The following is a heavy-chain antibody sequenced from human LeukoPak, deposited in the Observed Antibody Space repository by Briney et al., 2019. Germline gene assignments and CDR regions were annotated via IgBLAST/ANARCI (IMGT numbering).Heavy chain of an antibody. Sequence: GGSLRLSCAASGSTFSSYAMSWVRQAPGKGLEWVSSISSSSSYIYYADSVKGRFTISRDNAKNSLYLQMNSLRAEDTAVYHCARDQEEWDPYDAFDIWGQGTMVTVSS. CDR3: ARDQEEWDPYDAFDI. CDR1: GSTFSSYA. CDR2: ISSSSSYI. D-gene: IGHD1-26*01. J-gene: IGHJ3*02. V-gene: IGHV3-21*01.